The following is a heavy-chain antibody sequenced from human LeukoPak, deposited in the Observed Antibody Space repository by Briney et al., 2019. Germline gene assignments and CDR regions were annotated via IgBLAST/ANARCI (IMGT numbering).Heavy chain of an antibody. CDR1: GGTFDDSA. D-gene: IGHD1-1*01. CDR3: AREKMEVGYYGLDV. V-gene: IGHV1-69*04. CDR2: IIPILNIP. J-gene: IGHJ6*02. Sequence: GASVKVSCKASGGTFDDSAINWVRQAPGQGLEWMGRIIPILNIPNYAQKLQGRVTIAADKSTSTAYVELSSLRSDDTAVYYCAREKMEVGYYGLDVWGQGTTVTVSS.